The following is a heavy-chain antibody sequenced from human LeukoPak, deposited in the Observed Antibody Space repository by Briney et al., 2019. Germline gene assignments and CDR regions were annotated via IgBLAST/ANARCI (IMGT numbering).Heavy chain of an antibody. Sequence: SVKVSCKASGGTFSSYAISWVRQAPGQGLEWMGRIIPILGIANYAQKFQGRVTITADKSTSTAYMELSSLRSEDTAVYYCARSDYYDILTGYYMGNYYFDYWGQGTLVTVSS. CDR1: GGTFSSYA. CDR3: ARSDYYDILTGYYMGNYYFDY. D-gene: IGHD3-9*01. J-gene: IGHJ4*02. CDR2: IIPILGIA. V-gene: IGHV1-69*04.